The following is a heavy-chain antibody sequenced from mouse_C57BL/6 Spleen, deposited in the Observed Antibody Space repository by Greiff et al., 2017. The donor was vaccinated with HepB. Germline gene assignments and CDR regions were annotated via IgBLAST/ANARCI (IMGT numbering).Heavy chain of an antibody. CDR2: IWSGGST. Sequence: QVQLQQSGPGLVQPSQSLSITCTVSGFSLTSYGVHWVRQSPGKGLEWLGVIWSGGSTDYNAAFISRLSISKDNSKSQVFFKMNSLQADDTAIYYCARREGYHYAMDYWGQGTSVTVSS. V-gene: IGHV2-2*01. CDR3: ARREGYHYAMDY. J-gene: IGHJ4*01. CDR1: GFSLTSYG. D-gene: IGHD2-2*01.